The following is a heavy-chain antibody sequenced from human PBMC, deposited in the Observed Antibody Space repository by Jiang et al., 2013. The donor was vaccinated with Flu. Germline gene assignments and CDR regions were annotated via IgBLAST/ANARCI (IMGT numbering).Heavy chain of an antibody. V-gene: IGHV3-30-3*01. J-gene: IGHJ3*02. CDR3: ARTYYDFWSGYLDAFDI. D-gene: IGHD3-3*01. Sequence: RSLRLSCAASGFTFSSYAMHWVRQAPGKGLEWVAVISYDGSNKYYADSVKGRFTISRDNSKNTLYLQMNSLRAEDTAVYYCARTYYDFWSGYLDAFDIWGQGTMVTVSS. CDR1: GFTFSSYA. CDR2: ISYDGSNK.